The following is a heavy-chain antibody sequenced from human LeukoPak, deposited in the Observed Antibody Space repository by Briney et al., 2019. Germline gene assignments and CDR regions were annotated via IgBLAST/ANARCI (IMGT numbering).Heavy chain of an antibody. CDR1: GFTFTNYA. V-gene: IGHV3-23*01. CDR2: INGNGYST. Sequence: GGSLRLSCAASGFTFTNYAMTWVRQAPGKGLEWVSAINGNGYSTYYADSVKGRFTISRDNSKNTLYLQMNSLRAEDTAVYYCAKGGTYYYGSGYYYLSLFDYWGQGTLVTVSS. J-gene: IGHJ4*02. CDR3: AKGGTYYYGSGYYYLSLFDY. D-gene: IGHD3-10*01.